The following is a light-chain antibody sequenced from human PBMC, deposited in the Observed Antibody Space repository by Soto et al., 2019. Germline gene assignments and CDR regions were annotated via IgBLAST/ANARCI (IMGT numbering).Light chain of an antibody. CDR1: QSISTS. CDR2: AAS. V-gene: IGKV1-39*01. Sequence: DIQMTQSPSSLSASVGDRVTITCRASQSISTSLNWYQHKPGKAPKLLIYAASSLQSGVPSRFSGSGSGTDFTLTISSLQPEDFATYYCQQSYSTLLYTFGQGTKLEIK. CDR3: QQSYSTLLYT. J-gene: IGKJ2*01.